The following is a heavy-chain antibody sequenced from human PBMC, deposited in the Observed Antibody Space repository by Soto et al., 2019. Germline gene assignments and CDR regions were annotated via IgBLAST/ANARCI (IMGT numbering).Heavy chain of an antibody. CDR2: ISAYNGNT. CDR1: GYTFTSYG. V-gene: IGHV1-18*01. J-gene: IGHJ4*02. Sequence: ASVKVSCKASGYTFTSYGISWVRQAPGQGLEWMGWISAYNGNTNYAQKLQGRVTMTTDTSTSTAYMELRSLRSDDTAVYYCAIPPNTHDSSDDRGQGTPVTVSS. CDR3: AIPPNTHDSSDD. D-gene: IGHD3-22*01.